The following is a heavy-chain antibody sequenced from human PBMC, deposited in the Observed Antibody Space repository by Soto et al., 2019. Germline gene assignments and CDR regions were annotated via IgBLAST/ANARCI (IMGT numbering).Heavy chain of an antibody. CDR2: ISGSGGST. CDR1: GFTFSSYA. J-gene: IGHJ4*02. Sequence: GGSLRLSCAASGFTFSSYAMSWVRQAPGKGLEWVSAISGSGGSTYYADSVKGRFTISRDNSKNTRYLQMNSLRAEDTAVYYCAKGKSSGWEFDYWGQGTLVTVSS. CDR3: AKGKSSGWEFDY. V-gene: IGHV3-23*01. D-gene: IGHD6-19*01.